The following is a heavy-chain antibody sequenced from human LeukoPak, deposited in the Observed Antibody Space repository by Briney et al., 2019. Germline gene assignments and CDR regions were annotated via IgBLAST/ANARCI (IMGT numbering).Heavy chain of an antibody. Sequence: GGSLRLSCAASRFTFSSYGMSWIRQAPGKGLEWVSGISVTGGSTYYADSVKGRFTISRDNSKNTLYLQMNSLRAEDTAVYYCAKRRVRYGSGRSALDYWGQGTLVTVSS. CDR2: ISVTGGST. J-gene: IGHJ4*02. V-gene: IGHV3-23*01. CDR1: RFTFSSYG. D-gene: IGHD3-10*01. CDR3: AKRRVRYGSGRSALDY.